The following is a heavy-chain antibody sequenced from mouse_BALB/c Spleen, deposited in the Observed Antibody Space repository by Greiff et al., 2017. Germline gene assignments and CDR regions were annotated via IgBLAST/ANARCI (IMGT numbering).Heavy chain of an antibody. Sequence: EVKVVESGGGLVKPGGSLKLSCAASGFTFSDYYMYWVRQTPEKRLEWVATISDGGSYTYYPDSVKGRFTISRDNAKNNLYLQMSSLKSEDTAMYYGARGPRGWYFDVWGAGTTVTVSS. CDR3: ARGPRGWYFDV. V-gene: IGHV5-4*02. J-gene: IGHJ1*01. CDR1: GFTFSDYY. D-gene: IGHD2-10*02. CDR2: ISDGGSYT.